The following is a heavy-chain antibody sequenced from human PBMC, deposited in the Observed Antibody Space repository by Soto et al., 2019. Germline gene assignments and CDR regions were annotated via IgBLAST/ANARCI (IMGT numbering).Heavy chain of an antibody. J-gene: IGHJ6*02. Sequence: ASVKVSCKASGGTFSSYAISWVRQAPGQGLEWMGGIIPISETTNYAQKFQGRVTITADESKSTAYMELSSLRSEDTAVYYCARSQGSSTSLEIYYYYYYGMDVWGQGTTVTV. D-gene: IGHD2-2*01. CDR1: GGTFSSYA. CDR3: ARSQGSSTSLEIYYYYYYGMDV. V-gene: IGHV1-69*13. CDR2: IIPISETT.